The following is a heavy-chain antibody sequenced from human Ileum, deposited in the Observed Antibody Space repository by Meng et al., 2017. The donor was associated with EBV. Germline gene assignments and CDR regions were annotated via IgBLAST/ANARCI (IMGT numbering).Heavy chain of an antibody. CDR1: GGSISSSNW. CDR2: IYHSGST. CDR3: ARVGQWLPIDY. Sequence: QVDFTELGPGIGKPSGTLSLPCAVSGGSISSSNWWSWVRQPPGKGLEWIGEIYHSGSTNYNPSLKSRVTMSVDKSKNQFSLNLSSVTAADTAVYYCARVGQWLPIDYWGQGTLVTVSS. J-gene: IGHJ4*02. D-gene: IGHD6-19*01. V-gene: IGHV4-4*02.